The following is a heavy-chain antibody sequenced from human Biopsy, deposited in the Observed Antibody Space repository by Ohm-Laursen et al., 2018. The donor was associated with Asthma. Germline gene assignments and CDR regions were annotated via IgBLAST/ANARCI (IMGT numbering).Heavy chain of an antibody. CDR3: ARAVDYSHYYGIDV. Sequence: GASVKVSCKTSGYTFNSAGITWVRQAPGQGLEWMGWISVYNGNTKVAQKLQDRVTMITDTSTNTAYMELRSLRSDDMAVYFCARAVDYSHYYGIDVWGQGTTVTVS. CDR1: GYTFNSAG. D-gene: IGHD3-10*01. CDR2: ISVYNGNT. V-gene: IGHV1-18*03. J-gene: IGHJ6*02.